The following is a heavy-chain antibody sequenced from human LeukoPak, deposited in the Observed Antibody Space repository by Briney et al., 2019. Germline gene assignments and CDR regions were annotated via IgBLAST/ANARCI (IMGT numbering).Heavy chain of an antibody. CDR3: ARVLAAARDAFDI. Sequence: SETLSLTCTVSGGSISSYYWSWIRQPPGKGLEWIGYIYYSGSTNYNPSLKSRVTISVDTSKNQFSLKLSSVTAADTAVYYCARVLAAARDAFDIWGQGTMVTVSS. CDR2: IYYSGST. CDR1: GGSISSYY. J-gene: IGHJ3*02. D-gene: IGHD6-13*01. V-gene: IGHV4-59*01.